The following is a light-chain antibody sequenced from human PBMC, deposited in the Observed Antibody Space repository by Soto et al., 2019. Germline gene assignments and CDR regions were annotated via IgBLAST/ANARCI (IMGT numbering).Light chain of an antibody. J-gene: IGKJ1*01. CDR2: GAS. V-gene: IGKV3-15*01. CDR3: QQYNNWRRT. CDR1: QSVSSD. Sequence: EIVMTQSPATLSVSPGERATLSCRASQSVSSDLAWYHQKPGQAPRLLIYGASTRATGIQARFSGSGSGTEFTLTINSLQSEDFAVYYCQQYNNWRRTFGQGTKVEIK.